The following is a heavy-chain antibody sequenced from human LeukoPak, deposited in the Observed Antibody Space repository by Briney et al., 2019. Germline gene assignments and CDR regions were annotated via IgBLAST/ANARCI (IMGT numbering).Heavy chain of an antibody. Sequence: SETLSLTCTVSGGSISSYYWSWIRQPPGEGLEWIGYIYYSGSTNYNPSLKSRVTISVDTSKNQFSLKLSSVTAADTAVYYCARTSGIAVAGYYYYYGMDVWGQGTTVTVSS. CDR1: GGSISSYY. J-gene: IGHJ6*02. CDR3: ARTSGIAVAGYYYYYGMDV. V-gene: IGHV4-59*08. D-gene: IGHD6-19*01. CDR2: IYYSGST.